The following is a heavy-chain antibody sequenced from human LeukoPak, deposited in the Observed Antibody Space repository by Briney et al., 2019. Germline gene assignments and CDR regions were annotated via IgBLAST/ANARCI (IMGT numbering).Heavy chain of an antibody. CDR3: GSSSDYYGMDV. V-gene: IGHV1-18*01. Sequence: SVKVSCKASGYTFTSYGISWVRQAPGQELEWMGWISAYNGNTNYAQKLQGRVTMTTDTSTSTAYMELRSLRSDDTAVYYCGSSSDYYGMDVWGQGTTVTVSS. J-gene: IGHJ6*02. CDR1: GYTFTSYG. CDR2: ISAYNGNT. D-gene: IGHD6-6*01.